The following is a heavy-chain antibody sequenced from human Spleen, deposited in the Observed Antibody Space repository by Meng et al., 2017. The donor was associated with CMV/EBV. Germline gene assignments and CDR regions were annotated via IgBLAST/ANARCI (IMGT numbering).Heavy chain of an antibody. Sequence: ASVKVSCKTSGGTFSSSAISWARQAPGQGLEWMGWVGGCDGDTNYAPELQGRVTMTTDTSTNTAYMEFRSLRSDDTAVYYCARDWECLARSDVFDIWGQGTMVTVSS. J-gene: IGHJ3*02. CDR2: VGGCDGDT. V-gene: IGHV1-18*01. CDR3: ARDWECLARSDVFDI. D-gene: IGHD1-26*01. CDR1: GGTFSSSA.